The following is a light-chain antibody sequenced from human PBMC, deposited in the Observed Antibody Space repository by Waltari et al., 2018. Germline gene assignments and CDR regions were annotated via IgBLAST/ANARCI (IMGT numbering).Light chain of an antibody. Sequence: HPGKAPGYLLKLDGRGDFNKGSGVHDRSSGSISETDRYLTISNVQSEDGADYYCETWATDRRLFGGGTKLTVL. J-gene: IGLJ3*02. CDR3: ETWATDRRL. V-gene: IGLV4-60*03. CDR2: LDGRGDF.